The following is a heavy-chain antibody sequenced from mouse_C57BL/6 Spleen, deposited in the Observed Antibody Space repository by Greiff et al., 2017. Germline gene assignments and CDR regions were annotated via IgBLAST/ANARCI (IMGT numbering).Heavy chain of an antibody. D-gene: IGHD3-2*02. Sequence: VQLQQSGPELVKPGASVKISCKASGYAFSSSWMNWVKQRPGKGLEWIGRIYPGDGDTNYNGKFKGKATLTADKSSSTAYMQLSSLTSEDSAVYFCASPAQATGDAMDYWGQGTSVTVSS. J-gene: IGHJ4*01. CDR3: ASPAQATGDAMDY. V-gene: IGHV1-82*01. CDR2: IYPGDGDT. CDR1: GYAFSSSW.